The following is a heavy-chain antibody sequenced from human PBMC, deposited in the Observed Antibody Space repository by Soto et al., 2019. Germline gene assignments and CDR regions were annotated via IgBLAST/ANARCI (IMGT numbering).Heavy chain of an antibody. J-gene: IGHJ4*02. CDR3: ARVSNGDYSLDY. CDR2: IIPILGIA. D-gene: IGHD4-17*01. V-gene: IGHV1-69*02. Sequence: GASVKVSCKASGGTFSSYTISWVRQAPGQGLEWMGRIIPILGIANYAQKFQGRVTITADKSTSTAYMELSSLRSEDTAVYYCARVSNGDYSLDYWGQGTLVTVSS. CDR1: GGTFSSYT.